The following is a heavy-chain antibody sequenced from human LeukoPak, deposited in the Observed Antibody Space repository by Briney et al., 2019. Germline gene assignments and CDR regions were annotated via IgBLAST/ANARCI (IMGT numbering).Heavy chain of an antibody. V-gene: IGHV3-53*01. CDR3: AQSTSMRYFFDL. D-gene: IGHD2/OR15-2a*01. CDR2: IYSGDNT. J-gene: IGHJ2*01. Sequence: GGSLRLSCAASGFTVSSNHMSWVRQAPGKGLEWVSVIYSGDNTYYADSVKGRFTISRDNSKNMLYLQMNSLRAEDTALYYCAQSTSMRYFFDLWGRGTLVTVSS. CDR1: GFTVSSNH.